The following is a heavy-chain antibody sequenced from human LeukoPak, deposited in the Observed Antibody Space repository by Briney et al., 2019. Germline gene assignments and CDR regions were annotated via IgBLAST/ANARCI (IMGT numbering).Heavy chain of an antibody. V-gene: IGHV3-23*01. D-gene: IGHD4-23*01. CDR1: GFTFSTYA. CDR2: ISGSGGST. Sequence: GGSLRLSCAASGFTFSTYAMSWVRQAPGKGLEWVSTISGSGGSTYYADSVKGRFTISRDNSKNTLYLQMNSLRADDTAVYYCAKNSNSKPDNWGQGTLVAVSS. J-gene: IGHJ4*02. CDR3: AKNSNSKPDN.